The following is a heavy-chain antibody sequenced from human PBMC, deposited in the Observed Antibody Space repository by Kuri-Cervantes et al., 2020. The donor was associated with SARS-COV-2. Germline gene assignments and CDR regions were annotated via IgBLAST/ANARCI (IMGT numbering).Heavy chain of an antibody. D-gene: IGHD3-22*01. V-gene: IGHV1-2*02. CDR2: INPNSGGT. CDR3: ARALGSSGYQTWYWFDP. J-gene: IGHJ5*02. Sequence: ASVKVSCKASGYTFTGYYMHWVRQAPGQGLEWMGWINPNSGGTNYAQKSQGRVTMTRDTSISTAYMELSRLRSDDTAVYYCARALGSSGYQTWYWFDPWGQGTLVTVSS. CDR1: GYTFTGYY.